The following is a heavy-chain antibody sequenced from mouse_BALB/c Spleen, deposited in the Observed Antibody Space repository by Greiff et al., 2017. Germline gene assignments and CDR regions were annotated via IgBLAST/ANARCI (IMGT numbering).Heavy chain of an antibody. D-gene: IGHD2-1*01. CDR2: ILPGSGST. V-gene: IGHV1-9*01. CDR1: GYSFTSYW. J-gene: IGHJ2*01. Sequence: QVQLQQSGAELMKPGASVTLSCKATGYSFTSYWLEWVKQRPGHGLEWIGEILPGSGSTNYNEKFKGKATFTADTSSNTAYMQLSSLTAEDSAVYDWARGYGKYDDWGQGTTVTVSA. CDR3: ARGYGKYDD.